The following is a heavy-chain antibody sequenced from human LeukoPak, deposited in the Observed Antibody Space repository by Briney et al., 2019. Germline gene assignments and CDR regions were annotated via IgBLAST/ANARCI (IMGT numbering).Heavy chain of an antibody. D-gene: IGHD2-15*01. J-gene: IGHJ4*02. CDR1: GFTFSSYG. CDR3: AKDRGCSGGSCYLFDY. Sequence: GGSLRLSCAASGFTFSSYGMHWVRQAPGKGLKWVAVIWYDGSNKYYADSVKGRFTISRDNSKNTLYLQMNSLRAEDTAVYYCAKDRGCSGGSCYLFDYWGQGTLVTVSS. V-gene: IGHV3-33*06. CDR2: IWYDGSNK.